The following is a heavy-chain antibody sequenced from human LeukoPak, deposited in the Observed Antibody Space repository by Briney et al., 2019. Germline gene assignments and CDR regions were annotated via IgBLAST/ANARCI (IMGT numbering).Heavy chain of an antibody. J-gene: IGHJ4*02. CDR3: ARDLGGSSGLGY. V-gene: IGHV3-53*01. CDR1: GFTVSSNY. CDR2: IYSGGST. Sequence: GGSLRLSCAAPGFTVSSNYMSWVRQAPGKGLEWVSVIYSGGSTYYADSVKGRFTISRDNSKNTLYLQMNSLRAEDTAVYYCARDLGGSSGLGYWGQGTLVTVSS. D-gene: IGHD6-19*01.